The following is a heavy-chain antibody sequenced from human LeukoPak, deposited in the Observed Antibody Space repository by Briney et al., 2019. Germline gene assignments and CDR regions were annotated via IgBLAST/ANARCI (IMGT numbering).Heavy chain of an antibody. CDR1: GGSISSGGYS. Sequence: SQTLSLTCAVSGGSISSGGYSWSWIRQPPGKGLEWIGYIYHSGSTYYNPSLKSRVTISVATSKNQFSLKLSSVTAADTAVYYCAKGGIRSGAFDIWGQGTRVTVSS. D-gene: IGHD6-13*01. V-gene: IGHV4-30-2*01. J-gene: IGHJ3*02. CDR2: IYHSGST. CDR3: AKGGIRSGAFDI.